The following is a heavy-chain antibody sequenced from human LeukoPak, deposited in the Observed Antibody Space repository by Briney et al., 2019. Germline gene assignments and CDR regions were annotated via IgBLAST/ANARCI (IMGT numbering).Heavy chain of an antibody. Sequence: ASVKVSCKASGGTFSSYAISWVRQAPGQGLEWMGGIIPIFGTANYAQKFQGRVTITADKSTSTAYMELSSLRSEDAAVYYCARDYGDPLVTFDYWGQGTLVTVSS. CDR2: IIPIFGTA. CDR1: GGTFSSYA. J-gene: IGHJ4*02. D-gene: IGHD4-17*01. V-gene: IGHV1-69*06. CDR3: ARDYGDPLVTFDY.